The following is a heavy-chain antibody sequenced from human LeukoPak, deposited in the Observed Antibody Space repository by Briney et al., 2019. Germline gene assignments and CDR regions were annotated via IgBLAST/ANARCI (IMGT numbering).Heavy chain of an antibody. CDR1: GASISSYS. Sequence: SETLSLTCTVSGASISSYSWSWIRQPPGKGLEWIGNIHYSGNTNYNPSFKSRVTVSVHTSKNQFSLKLSSVTTADTAVYYCATLFCRGGSCYLDYWGQGVLVTVSS. CDR2: IHYSGNT. J-gene: IGHJ4*02. CDR3: ATLFCRGGSCYLDY. D-gene: IGHD2-15*01. V-gene: IGHV4-59*01.